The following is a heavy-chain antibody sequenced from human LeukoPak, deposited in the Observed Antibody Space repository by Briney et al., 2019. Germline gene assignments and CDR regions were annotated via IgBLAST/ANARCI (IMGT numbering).Heavy chain of an antibody. Sequence: GGSPRPSCAASGFTFSSYEMNWVRQAPGKGLEWVSYISSSGSTIYYADSVKGRFTISRDNAKNSLYLQMNSLRAEDTAVYYCARNLLRWELPPYYFDYWGQGTLVTVSS. CDR2: ISSSGSTI. CDR1: GFTFSSYE. V-gene: IGHV3-48*03. CDR3: ARNLLRWELPPYYFDY. J-gene: IGHJ4*02. D-gene: IGHD1-26*01.